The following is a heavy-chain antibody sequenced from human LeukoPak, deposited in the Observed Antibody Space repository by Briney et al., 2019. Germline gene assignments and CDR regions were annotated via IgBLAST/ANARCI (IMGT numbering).Heavy chain of an antibody. J-gene: IGHJ4*02. CDR1: GFTLSRYW. D-gene: IGHD3-10*01. CDR2: IKHDGSEK. V-gene: IGHV3-7*04. CDR3: ARDRDYYNYFEY. Sequence: GGSLRLSCAASGFTLSRYWMSWVRQAPGKGLEWEANIKHDGSEKYYVDSVKGRFTISRDNAKNSLYLQMNSLRGEDTAVYYCARDRDYYNYFEYWGQGTLVTVSS.